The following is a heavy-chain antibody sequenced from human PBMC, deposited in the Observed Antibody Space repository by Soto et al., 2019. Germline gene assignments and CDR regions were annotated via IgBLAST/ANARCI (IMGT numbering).Heavy chain of an antibody. J-gene: IGHJ6*02. CDR3: ARIFSFTVTDPYGMDV. Sequence: GSGPTLVNPTQTLTLTCTFSGFSLSTSGMCVSWIRQPPGKALEWLALIDWDDDKYYSTSLKTRLTISKDTSKNQVVLTMTNMDPVDTATYYCARIFSFTVTDPYGMDVWGQGTTDTVSS. V-gene: IGHV2-70*01. CDR2: IDWDDDK. D-gene: IGHD4-17*01. CDR1: GFSLSTSGMC.